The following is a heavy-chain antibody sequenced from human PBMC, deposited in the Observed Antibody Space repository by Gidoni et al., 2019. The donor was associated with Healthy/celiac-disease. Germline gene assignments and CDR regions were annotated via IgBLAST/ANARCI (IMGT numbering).Heavy chain of an antibody. CDR3: ATRDYYDSSGYEGDAFDI. V-gene: IGHV1-24*01. CDR1: GYTLTELS. J-gene: IGHJ3*02. CDR2: FDPEDGET. Sequence: QVQLVQSGAEVKKPGASVKVSCKVSGYTLTELSMHWVRQAPGKGLEWMGGFDPEDGETIYAQKFQGRVTMTEDTSTDTAYMGLSSLRSEDTAVYYCATRDYYDSSGYEGDAFDIWGQGTMVTVSS. D-gene: IGHD3-22*01.